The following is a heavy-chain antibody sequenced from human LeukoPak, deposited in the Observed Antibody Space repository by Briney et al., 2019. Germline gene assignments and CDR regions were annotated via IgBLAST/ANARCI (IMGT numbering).Heavy chain of an antibody. Sequence: SETLSLTCAVSGASIISPYWLTWVRQPPGKGLEWVGEIYHDGNTNYNPSLRSRLSVSLDKSRNQFSLKLSFVTAADTAVYYCVRTPRDWGQGILVTVSS. J-gene: IGHJ4*02. V-gene: IGHV4-4*02. CDR3: VRTPRD. CDR1: GASIISPYW. CDR2: IYHDGNT. D-gene: IGHD2-21*01.